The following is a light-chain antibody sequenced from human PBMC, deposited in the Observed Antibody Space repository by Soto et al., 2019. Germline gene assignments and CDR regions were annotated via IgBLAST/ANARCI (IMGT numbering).Light chain of an antibody. CDR2: EVN. J-gene: IGLJ2*01. CDR3: SSYGGSSNLV. V-gene: IGLV2-8*01. CDR1: SIDVGGYNY. Sequence: QSALTQPPSASGSPGQSVTLSCTGTSIDVGGYNYVSWYQQHPGKAPKLMIYEVNKRPSGFPDRFSGSKSGNTASLTVSGLQAEDEADYYCSSYGGSSNLVFGGGTKVTVL.